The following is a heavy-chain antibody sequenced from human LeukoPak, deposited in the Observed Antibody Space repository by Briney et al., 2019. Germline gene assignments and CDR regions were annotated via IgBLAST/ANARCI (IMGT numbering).Heavy chain of an antibody. CDR2: IKSKGDGGTI. Sequence: PGGSLRLSCAASGFSFSNTWMSWVRQAPGKGLEWVGRIKSKGDGGTIDYAAPVRGRFTISRDDSKNTLYLQINSLKSEDTAVYYCTTGYFFKSSGYSQGGSSGYYQGWGQGTLVTVSS. CDR1: GFSFSNTW. D-gene: IGHD3-22*01. J-gene: IGHJ4*02. CDR3: TTGYFFKSSGYSQGGSSGYYQG. V-gene: IGHV3-15*01.